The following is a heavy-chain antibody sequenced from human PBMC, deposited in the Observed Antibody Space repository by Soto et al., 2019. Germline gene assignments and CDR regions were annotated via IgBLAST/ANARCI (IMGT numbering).Heavy chain of an antibody. V-gene: IGHV3-30*18. CDR3: AKDRLANPPYYYYYYGLDV. CDR1: GFTFSSYG. D-gene: IGHD6-25*01. Sequence: GGSLRLSCAASGFTFSSYGMHWVRQAPGKGLGWVAIISYDGGNKYYADSVKGRFTISRDKSKNTLYLQMNSLRAADTAVYYCAKDRLANPPYYYYYYGLDVWGQGTTVTVSS. CDR2: ISYDGGNK. J-gene: IGHJ6*02.